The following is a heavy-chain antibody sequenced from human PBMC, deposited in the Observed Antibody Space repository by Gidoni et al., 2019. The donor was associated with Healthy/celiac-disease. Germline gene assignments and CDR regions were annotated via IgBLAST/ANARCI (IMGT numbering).Heavy chain of an antibody. CDR2: INPSGGST. V-gene: IGHV1-46*01. CDR1: GYTSTSYY. CDR3: ARESRACSGGSCLVVDY. J-gene: IGHJ4*02. D-gene: IGHD2-15*01. Sequence: QVQLVQPGAEVKKPGASVQVSRKASGYTSTSYYMHWVRQAPGQGLEWMGIINPSGGSTSYAQKFQGRVTMTRDTSTSTVYMELSSLRSEDTAVYYCARESRACSGGSCLVVDYWGQGTLVTVSS.